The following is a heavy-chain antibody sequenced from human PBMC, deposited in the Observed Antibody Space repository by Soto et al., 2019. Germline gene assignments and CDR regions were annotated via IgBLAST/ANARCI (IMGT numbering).Heavy chain of an antibody. CDR2: IRSRSIEM. Sequence: EVQLVECGGGLVKPGESLRVCWAAAGFTFSNYNINWVRQAPGKGLEWVSSIRSRSIEMYYPDSVKGRFTISRDDAKISLSLQMNRLRAQDTAVYFCVRQSYPAKDFDISGQGTMVLVSS. CDR1: GFTFSNYN. J-gene: IGHJ3*02. V-gene: IGHV3-21*01. CDR3: VRQSYPAKDFDI.